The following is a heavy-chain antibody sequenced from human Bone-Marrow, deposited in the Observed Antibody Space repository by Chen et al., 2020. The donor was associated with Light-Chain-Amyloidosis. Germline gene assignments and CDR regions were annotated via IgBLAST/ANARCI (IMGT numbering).Heavy chain of an antibody. CDR3: ATEGRDPGYSYGYLNY. V-gene: IGHV3-20*04. CDR1: GFTFDNFG. CDR2: ISWNGGRT. J-gene: IGHJ4*02. D-gene: IGHD5-18*01. Sequence: VQLVESGGGVVQPGGSLRLSCAASGFTFDNFGMNWVRQGPGKGLEWVSGISWNGGRTGYSESVKGRFTISRDNAKNSLYLQMNSLRAEDTALYYCATEGRDPGYSYGYLNYWGQGTLVTVSS.